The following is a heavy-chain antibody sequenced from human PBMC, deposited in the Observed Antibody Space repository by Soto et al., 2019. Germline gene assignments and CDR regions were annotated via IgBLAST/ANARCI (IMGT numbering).Heavy chain of an antibody. J-gene: IGHJ5*02. CDR1: GFAFNSYW. D-gene: IGHD3-10*01. Sequence: EVQLVESGGGLVQPGGSLRLSCAASGFAFNSYWMSWVRQAPGKGLEGVANINQGGSEIYYVDSVKGRFTISRDNAKNSLYLEMNSLRAEDTAVYYCATATAVTISWGQGTLVTVSS. CDR3: ATATAVTIS. V-gene: IGHV3-7*01. CDR2: INQGGSEI.